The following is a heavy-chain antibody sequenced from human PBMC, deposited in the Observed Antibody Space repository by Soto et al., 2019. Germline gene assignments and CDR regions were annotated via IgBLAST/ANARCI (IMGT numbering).Heavy chain of an antibody. V-gene: IGHV3-21*02. CDR2: INEDSSYI. J-gene: IGHJ6*03. CDR3: VRDFGWYFRSGYMNV. CDR1: GFSFISYS. D-gene: IGHD3-3*01. Sequence: EVQLVESGGGLVKPRGSLRLCCAASGFSFISYSMNWVRQAPGKGLELVASINEDSSYIYYAHSLRGRFTISRDNANDSLYLQMNSLRAEDTAVYYCVRDFGWYFRSGYMNVLVDGATVTVSS.